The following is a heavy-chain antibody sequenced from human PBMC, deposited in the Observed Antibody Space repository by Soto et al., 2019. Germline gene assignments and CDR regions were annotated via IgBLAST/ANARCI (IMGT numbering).Heavy chain of an antibody. CDR1: GFTFSSYA. V-gene: IGHV3-23*01. D-gene: IGHD3-22*01. J-gene: IGHJ3*02. CDR2: ISGSGGST. CDR3: AKGHYYYDSSGYSESAFDI. Sequence: GSLRLSCAASGFTFSSYAMSWVRQAPGKGLEWVSAISGSGGSTYYADSVKGRFTISRDNSKNTLYLQMNSLRAEDTAVYYCAKGHYYYDSSGYSESAFDIWGQGTMVTVSS.